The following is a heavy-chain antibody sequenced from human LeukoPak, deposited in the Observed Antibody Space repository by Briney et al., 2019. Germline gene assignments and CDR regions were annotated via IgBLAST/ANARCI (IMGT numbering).Heavy chain of an antibody. D-gene: IGHD1-26*01. J-gene: IGHJ4*02. CDR2: ISDSGGST. CDR1: GFTFNSYA. V-gene: IGHV3-23*01. CDR3: AKDLEPQLVGAADY. Sequence: GGSLRLSCAASGFTFNSYAMSWVRQAPGEGLEWVAAISDSGGSTFYPDSVKGRVTTSRDKSKNTLYLQMNSLRAEDTAVYYCAKDLEPQLVGAADYWGQGTLVTVSS.